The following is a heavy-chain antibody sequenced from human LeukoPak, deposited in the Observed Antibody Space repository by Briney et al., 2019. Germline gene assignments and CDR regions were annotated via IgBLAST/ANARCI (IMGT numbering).Heavy chain of an antibody. Sequence: GGSLRLSCAASGFTLSSYAMSWVRQAPGKGLEWVPAISGSGGSTYYADCVKGRFTISRDNSKNRLYLQMNSLRAEDTAVYYCAKGDYYGSGPFDYWGQGTLVTVSS. V-gene: IGHV3-23*01. J-gene: IGHJ4*02. CDR1: GFTLSSYA. D-gene: IGHD3-10*01. CDR3: AKGDYYGSGPFDY. CDR2: ISGSGGST.